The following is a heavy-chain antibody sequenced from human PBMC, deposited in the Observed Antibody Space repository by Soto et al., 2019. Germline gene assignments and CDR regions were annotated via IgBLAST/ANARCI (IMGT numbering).Heavy chain of an antibody. D-gene: IGHD6-13*01. V-gene: IGHV1-69*08. CDR1: GGTFSSYT. CDR2: IIPSLGIA. CDR3: AREVGGIASAGIGDS. J-gene: IGHJ4*02. Sequence: QVQLVQSGAEVKKPGSSVKVSCKASGGTFSSYTISWVRQAPGQGLEWMGRIIPSLGIANYAQKFQGRVTITADKSTSTAYMELSSLRSEDTAVYYCAREVGGIASAGIGDSWGQGTLVTVSS.